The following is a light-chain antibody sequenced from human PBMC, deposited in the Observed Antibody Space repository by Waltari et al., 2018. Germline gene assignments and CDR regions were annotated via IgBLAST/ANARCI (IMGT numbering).Light chain of an antibody. J-gene: IGKJ2*01. Sequence: DIQMTQSPSSLSASVGDRVTITSQASQDISNYLNWYQQKAGNAPKLLIYDASNLETGVPSRFSGGGSGTHFTFTISSLQPEDIATYYCQHYDNLPPPSYTFGQGTKLEIK. V-gene: IGKV1-33*01. CDR2: DAS. CDR3: QHYDNLPPPSYT. CDR1: QDISNY.